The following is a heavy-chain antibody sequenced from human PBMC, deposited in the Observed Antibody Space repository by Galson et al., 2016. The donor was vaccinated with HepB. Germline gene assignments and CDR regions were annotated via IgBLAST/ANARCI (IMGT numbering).Heavy chain of an antibody. D-gene: IGHD2-21*02. CDR1: GFTFSRSW. Sequence: SLRLSCAASGFTFSRSWMTWVRQAPGKGLEWVSSISGSGRITYYADSVRGRFTISRDNSKSTLYLRMNSLRAEDTAVYYCATDNLAYCGADCYSWGQGTLVTVSS. CDR3: ATDNLAYCGADCYS. V-gene: IGHV3-23*01. CDR2: ISGSGRIT. J-gene: IGHJ5*02.